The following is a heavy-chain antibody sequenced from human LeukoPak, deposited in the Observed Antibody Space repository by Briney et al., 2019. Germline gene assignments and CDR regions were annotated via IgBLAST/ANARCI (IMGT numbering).Heavy chain of an antibody. CDR1: GFTFSSYW. V-gene: IGHV3-74*01. Sequence: PGGSLRLSCAASGFTFSSYWMHWVRQAPGKGLVWVSRINSDGSSTSYADSVKGRFTISRDYAKNTLYLQMNSLRAEDTAVYYCARDGYNLYGMDVWGQGTTVTVSS. D-gene: IGHD1-14*01. CDR3: ARDGYNLYGMDV. CDR2: INSDGSST. J-gene: IGHJ6*02.